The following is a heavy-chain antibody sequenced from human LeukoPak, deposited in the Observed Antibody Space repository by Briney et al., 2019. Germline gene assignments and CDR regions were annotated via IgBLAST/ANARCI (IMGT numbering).Heavy chain of an antibody. CDR3: AKEGRLTVAAVVVENYFDY. V-gene: IGHV3-23*01. D-gene: IGHD3-22*01. Sequence: PGGSLRLSCVGSGFTFSRSTMSWVRLTPGKGLEWVSAISGSGGDTYYTDSVKDRFTISRDNSGTTVSLQTNSLTTDDTALYFCAKEGRLTVAAVVVENYFDYWGQGTPVIVSA. J-gene: IGHJ4*02. CDR1: GFTFSRST. CDR2: ISGSGGDT.